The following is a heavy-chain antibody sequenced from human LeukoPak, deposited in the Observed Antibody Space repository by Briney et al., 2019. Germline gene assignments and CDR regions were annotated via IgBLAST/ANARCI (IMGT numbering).Heavy chain of an antibody. D-gene: IGHD4-17*01. Sequence: NPSETLSLTCTVSGGSISSSSYYWGWIRQPPGKGLEWIGSIYYSGSTYYNPSLKSRVTISVDTSKNQFSLKLSSVTAADTAVYYCASCYGDYVYYFDYWGQGTLVTVSS. CDR1: GGSISSSSYY. CDR3: ASCYGDYVYYFDY. V-gene: IGHV4-39*07. CDR2: IYYSGST. J-gene: IGHJ4*02.